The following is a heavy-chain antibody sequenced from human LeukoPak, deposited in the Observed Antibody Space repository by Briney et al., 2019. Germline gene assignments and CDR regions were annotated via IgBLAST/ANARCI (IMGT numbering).Heavy chain of an antibody. J-gene: IGHJ4*02. CDR2: IYYSGST. CDR3: ARHPGYYDSSGMVSLDY. D-gene: IGHD3-22*01. CDR1: GGSISSYY. V-gene: IGHV4-59*08. Sequence: SETLSLTCTVSGGSISSYYWSWIRQPPGKGLEWIGYIYYSGSTNYNPSLKSRVTISVDTSKNQFSLKLSSVTAAHTAVYYCARHPGYYDSSGMVSLDYWGQGTLVTVSS.